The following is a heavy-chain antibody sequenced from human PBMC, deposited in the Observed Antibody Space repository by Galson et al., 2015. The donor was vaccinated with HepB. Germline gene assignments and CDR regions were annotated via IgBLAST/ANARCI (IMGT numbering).Heavy chain of an antibody. J-gene: IGHJ4*02. V-gene: IGHV3-66*01. CDR1: GFTVSSTY. Sequence: SLRLSCAASGFTVSSTYMSWVRQTPGKGLEWVSVIYSGGTTFYADSVKGRFTTSRDNSKNTLYLQMNSLREEDTAVYYCAREMGDWGQGTLVTVSS. D-gene: IGHD3-16*01. CDR2: IYSGGTT. CDR3: AREMGD.